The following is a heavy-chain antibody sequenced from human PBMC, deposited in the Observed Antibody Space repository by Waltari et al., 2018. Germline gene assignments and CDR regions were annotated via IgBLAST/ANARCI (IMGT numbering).Heavy chain of an antibody. J-gene: IGHJ3*02. D-gene: IGHD3-16*01. Sequence: CAASGFTFSSYWMSWVRQAPGKGLEWVANIKQDGSEKYYVDSVKGRFTISRDNAKNSLYLQMNSLRAEDTAVYYCARASLGKDAFDIWGQGTMVTVSS. CDR1: GFTFSSYW. CDR3: ARASLGKDAFDI. CDR2: IKQDGSEK. V-gene: IGHV3-7*01.